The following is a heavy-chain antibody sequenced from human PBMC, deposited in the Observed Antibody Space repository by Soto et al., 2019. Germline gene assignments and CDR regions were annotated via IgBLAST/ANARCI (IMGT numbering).Heavy chain of an antibody. CDR2: ISAYNSNT. CDR3: ARGWSHSSFAGYYGMNV. V-gene: IGHV1-18*04. J-gene: IGHJ6*02. CDR1: GYTFTFYG. Sequence: SVKVSCKASGYTFTFYGISWVRQAPGQGLEWMGWISAYNSNTNYAQKLQGRVTMTTDTSTSTAYMELRSLRSDDTAVYYCARGWSHSSFAGYYGMNVWGQGTTVTVSS. D-gene: IGHD6-6*01.